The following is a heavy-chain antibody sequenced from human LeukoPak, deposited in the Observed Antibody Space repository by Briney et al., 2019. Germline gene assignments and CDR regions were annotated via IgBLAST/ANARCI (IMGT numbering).Heavy chain of an antibody. Sequence: SETLSLTCTVSGDSISSGGYYWTWVRQHPGKGLEWIGNIHDSGSTYNNPSLKSRVHISLDTSKNQFSLKVSSVTAADTAVYYCARDGSYPGEFDYWGQGTLVTVSS. CDR2: IHDSGST. V-gene: IGHV4-31*03. J-gene: IGHJ4*02. CDR3: ARDGSYPGEFDY. D-gene: IGHD1-26*01. CDR1: GDSISSGGYY.